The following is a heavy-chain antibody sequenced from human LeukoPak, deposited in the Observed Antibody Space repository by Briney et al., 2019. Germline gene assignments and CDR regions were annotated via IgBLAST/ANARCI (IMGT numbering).Heavy chain of an antibody. Sequence: SGTLSLTCDVSGGSISSSNWWSWVRQSPEKGLEWLAEIYHSGSFNRNPSLKSRVTISVDKSKNQFSLNLTSVTAADTAVYYCANKVYCSTTSCYPAGYWGQGTLVTVSS. CDR1: GGSISSSNW. CDR3: ANKVYCSTTSCYPAGY. CDR2: IYHSGSF. D-gene: IGHD2-2*01. V-gene: IGHV4-4*02. J-gene: IGHJ4*02.